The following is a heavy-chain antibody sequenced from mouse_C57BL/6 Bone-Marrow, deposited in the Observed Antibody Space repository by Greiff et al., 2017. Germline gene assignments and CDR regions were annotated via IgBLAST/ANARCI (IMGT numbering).Heavy chain of an antibody. CDR3: TTPPYRGFDY. V-gene: IGHV14-4*01. J-gene: IGHJ2*01. Sequence: EVKLLESGAELVRPGASVKLSCTASGFNIKDDYMHWVKQRPEQGLEWIGWIDPENGDTEYASKFQGKATITADTSSNTAYLQLSSLTSEDTAVYYCTTPPYRGFDYWGQGTTLTVSS. CDR1: GFNIKDDY. CDR2: IDPENGDT.